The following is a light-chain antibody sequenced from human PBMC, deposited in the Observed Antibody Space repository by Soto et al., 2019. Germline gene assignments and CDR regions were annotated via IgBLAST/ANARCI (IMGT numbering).Light chain of an antibody. CDR3: ASWDDSLSGVV. J-gene: IGLJ2*01. CDR2: RNN. V-gene: IGLV1-47*01. CDR1: SSNIGSNY. Sequence: QSVLTQPPSASGTPGQRVTISCSGSSSNIGSNYVYWYQQLPGTAPKLLIYRNNQRPSGVPDRFSGYKSGTSASLAISGLRSEDEADYYCASWDDSLSGVVFGGGTKLTAL.